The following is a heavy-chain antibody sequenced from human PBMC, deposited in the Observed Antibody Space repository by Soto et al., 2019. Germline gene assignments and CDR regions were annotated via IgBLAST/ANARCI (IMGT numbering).Heavy chain of an antibody. J-gene: IGHJ4*02. CDR2: IYTTGST. Sequence: SETLSLTCIVSGNPITYYYWNWIRQPAGKGLEWIGRIYTTGSTNYNPSLKSRVTMSVDTSKNQSSLKLTSVTAADTAVYYCAGSVPYSSSSFTYWGQGALVTVSS. CDR1: GNPITYYY. D-gene: IGHD6-6*01. CDR3: AGSVPYSSSSFTY. V-gene: IGHV4-4*07.